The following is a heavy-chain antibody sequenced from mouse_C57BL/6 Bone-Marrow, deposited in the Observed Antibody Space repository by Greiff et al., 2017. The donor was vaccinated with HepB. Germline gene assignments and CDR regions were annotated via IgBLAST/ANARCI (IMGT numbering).Heavy chain of an antibody. CDR1: GFTFSSYG. CDR3: ARQGGHPFDY. CDR2: ISSGGSYT. V-gene: IGHV5-6*02. Sequence: DVKLVESGGDLVKPGGSLKLSCAASGFTFSSYGMSWVRQTPDKRLEWVATISSGGSYTYYPDSVKGRFTISRDNAKNTLYLQMSSLKYEDTAMYYCARQGGHPFDYWGPGTTLSVSS. J-gene: IGHJ2*01.